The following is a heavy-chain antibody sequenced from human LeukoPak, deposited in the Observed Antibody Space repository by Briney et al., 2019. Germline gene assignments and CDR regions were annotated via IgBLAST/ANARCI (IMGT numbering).Heavy chain of an antibody. Sequence: GGSLRLSCAASGFTFSSYSMNWVRQAPGKGLEWVSSISSSSSYKYYADSVKGRFTISRDNAKNSLHLQMNSLRAEDTAVYYCARDDQAGHDDAFDIWGQGTMVTVSS. D-gene: IGHD6-13*01. V-gene: IGHV3-21*01. CDR1: GFTFSSYS. CDR2: ISSSSSYK. J-gene: IGHJ3*02. CDR3: ARDDQAGHDDAFDI.